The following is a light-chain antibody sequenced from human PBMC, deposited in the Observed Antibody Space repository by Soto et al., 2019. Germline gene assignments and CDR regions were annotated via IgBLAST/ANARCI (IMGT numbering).Light chain of an antibody. J-gene: IGLJ1*01. V-gene: IGLV2-18*02. CDR1: SSDIGSYDR. CDR3: TSFTTSKTYI. Sequence: QSALTQPPSVSGSPGQSVTISCTGTSSDIGSYDRVSWYQQSPGTAPRLMIYEVSNRPSGVPDRFSGSKSGNTASLTISGLQPEDETDYYCTSFTTSKTYIFGTGTKLTVL. CDR2: EVS.